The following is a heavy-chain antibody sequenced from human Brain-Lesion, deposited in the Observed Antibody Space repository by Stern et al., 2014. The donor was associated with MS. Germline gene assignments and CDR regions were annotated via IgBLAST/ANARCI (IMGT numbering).Heavy chain of an antibody. CDR2: IFNSGRT. Sequence: VQLVESGPGLVKPSQTLSLSCTVSGGSISSGGYYWSWIRPPAGKGLEWIGRIFNSGRTRYNPSLKSRVTISKDNPKNPVSLRLNSMTAADTAVYYCARGRVVPGFQYYATDVWGQGTTVIVSS. CDR1: GGSISSGGYY. D-gene: IGHD2-2*01. V-gene: IGHV4-61*02. CDR3: ARGRVVPGFQYYATDV. J-gene: IGHJ6*02.